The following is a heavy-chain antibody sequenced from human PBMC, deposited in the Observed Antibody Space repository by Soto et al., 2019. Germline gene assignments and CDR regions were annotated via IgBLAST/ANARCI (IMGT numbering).Heavy chain of an antibody. D-gene: IGHD3-10*01. CDR3: ARAYGSGDMDV. V-gene: IGHV4-31*03. CDR2: IYYSGST. Sequence: QVQLQESGPGLVKPSQTLSLTCTVSGGSISSGGYYWSWIRQHPGKGLEWIGYIYYSGSTYYNPSRKNGVTISVDTTKNQFSLKLSSVTAADTAVYYCARAYGSGDMDVWGQGTTVTVSS. CDR1: GGSISSGGYY. J-gene: IGHJ6*02.